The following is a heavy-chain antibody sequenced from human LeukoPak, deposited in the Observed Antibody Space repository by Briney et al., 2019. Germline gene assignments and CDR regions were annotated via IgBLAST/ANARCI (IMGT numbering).Heavy chain of an antibody. Sequence: GGSLRLSCVGPGFTFSSHTMNWVRQAPGKGLEWVSSISSSSSYIYYADSVKGRFTISRDNAKNSLYLQMNSLRVEDTAMYFCAKDIQLSTWGLGTMVTVSS. J-gene: IGHJ3*01. D-gene: IGHD5-24*01. CDR3: AKDIQLST. CDR1: GFTFSSHT. V-gene: IGHV3-21*04. CDR2: ISSSSSYI.